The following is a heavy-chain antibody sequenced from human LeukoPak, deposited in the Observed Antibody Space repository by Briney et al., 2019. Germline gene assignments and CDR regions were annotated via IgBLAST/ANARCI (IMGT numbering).Heavy chain of an antibody. CDR1: GGSISSSSYY. CDR3: ARGRSPQRYCSSTSCPSRFYFDY. V-gene: IGHV4-39*07. D-gene: IGHD2-2*01. Sequence: SETLSLTCTVSGGSISSSSYYWGWIRQPPGKGLEWIGSIYYSGSTYYNPSLKSRVTISVDTSKNQFSLKLSSVTAADTAVYYCARGRSPQRYCSSTSCPSRFYFDYWGQGTLVTVSS. CDR2: IYYSGST. J-gene: IGHJ4*02.